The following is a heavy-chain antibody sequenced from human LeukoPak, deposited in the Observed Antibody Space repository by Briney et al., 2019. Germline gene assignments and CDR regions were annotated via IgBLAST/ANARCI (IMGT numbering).Heavy chain of an antibody. CDR3: AKNKWERSGAFDI. V-gene: IGHV3-23*01. CDR1: GFTFSKNA. Sequence: GGSLRLSCAASGFTFSKNAMSWVRQAPGKGLEWVSGMSGSGDSSYYADSVKGRFTISRDISKNTLYLQMNSLGVEDTAVYYCAKNKWERSGAFDIWGQGTMVTVSS. D-gene: IGHD1-26*01. CDR2: MSGSGDSS. J-gene: IGHJ3*02.